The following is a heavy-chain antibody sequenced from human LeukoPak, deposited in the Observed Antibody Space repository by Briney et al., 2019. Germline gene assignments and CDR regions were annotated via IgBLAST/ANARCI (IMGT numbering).Heavy chain of an antibody. CDR2: IYSGGNT. Sequence: PGGSLRLSCAASGFTVSSNYMSWVRQAPGKGLEWVSVIYSGGNTYYADSVKGRFTISRDNSKNTLYLQMNSLRAGDTAVYYCARDGVGYYFDSSGMTEYFQHWGQGTLVTVSS. CDR1: GFTVSSNY. CDR3: ARDGVGYYFDSSGMTEYFQH. J-gene: IGHJ1*01. D-gene: IGHD3-22*01. V-gene: IGHV3-66*01.